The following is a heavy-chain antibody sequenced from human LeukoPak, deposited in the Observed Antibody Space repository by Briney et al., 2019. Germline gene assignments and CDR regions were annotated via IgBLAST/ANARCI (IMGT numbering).Heavy chain of an antibody. V-gene: IGHV3-23*01. J-gene: IGHJ5*02. D-gene: IGHD2-15*01. CDR1: GFTFSSYA. Sequence: PGGSLRLSCAASGFTFSSYAITWVRQAPGKGLEWVSAVSSNGAKTYYADSVKGRFTISRDNSKNTLYLQMNSLRAEDTAVYYCAKAGDIVVVVAATYDQWGQGTLVTVSS. CDR2: VSSNGAKT. CDR3: AKAGDIVVVVAATYDQ.